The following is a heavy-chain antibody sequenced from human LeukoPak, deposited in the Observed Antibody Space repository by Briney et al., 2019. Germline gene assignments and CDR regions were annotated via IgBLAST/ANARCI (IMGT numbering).Heavy chain of an antibody. CDR2: FSYSGST. V-gene: IGHV4-59*12. Sequence: SETLSLTCTVSGGSISSYYWSWIRQPPGKGLEWIGYFSYSGSTNYNPSLRSRVTISVDTSKNQFSLKLSSVTAADTAVYYCARGLRFLEWPVFDYWGQGTLVTVSS. J-gene: IGHJ4*02. CDR1: GGSISSYY. CDR3: ARGLRFLEWPVFDY. D-gene: IGHD3-3*01.